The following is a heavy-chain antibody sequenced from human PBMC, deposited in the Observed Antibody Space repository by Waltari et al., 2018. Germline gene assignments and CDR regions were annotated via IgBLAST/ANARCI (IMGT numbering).Heavy chain of an antibody. CDR2: IRYDGSDK. Sequence: QAQLVESGGGVVHPGGSLRLSCPATGFSFRSSGMHWVRQTPGKGLEWVASIRYDGSDKYYADSVKGRFTISRDTSKNTLYLQMNSLRSEDTAVYYCASGGKIVVVPADYWGQGTLVTVSS. D-gene: IGHD2-2*01. V-gene: IGHV3-30*02. CDR1: GFSFRSSG. CDR3: ASGGKIVVVPADY. J-gene: IGHJ4*02.